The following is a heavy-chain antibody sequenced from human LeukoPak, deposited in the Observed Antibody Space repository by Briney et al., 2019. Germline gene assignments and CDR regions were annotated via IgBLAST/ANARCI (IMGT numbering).Heavy chain of an antibody. V-gene: IGHV4-4*02. CDR1: GGSLSSSNW. Sequence: SGTLSLTCAVSGGSLSSSNWWSGGRRPPGKGLEGIGEIYNSGSTNYNPSLNRRVTISVDKSMNQFSLKLSSVTAADTAVYYCARKGSGWYRGGIDYWGQGTLVTVSS. J-gene: IGHJ4*02. CDR3: ARKGSGWYRGGIDY. D-gene: IGHD6-19*01. CDR2: IYNSGST.